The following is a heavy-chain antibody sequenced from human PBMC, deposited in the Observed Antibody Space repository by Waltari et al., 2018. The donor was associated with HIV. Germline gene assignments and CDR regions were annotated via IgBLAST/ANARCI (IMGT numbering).Heavy chain of an antibody. CDR1: GFTFSNYW. V-gene: IGHV3-74*01. D-gene: IGHD2-15*01. CDR3: GREVVVAATWWFDP. CDR2: IICDGRRT. J-gene: IGHJ5*02. Sequence: EVQLVESGGGLVQPGGSLRLSCAASGFTFSNYWMHWVRQAPGKGLVWVVRIICDGRRTTYADSVNCRFTISRCNPKYTLYLQMNSLGVEYTAVYYCGREVVVAATWWFDPWGQGTLVTVSS.